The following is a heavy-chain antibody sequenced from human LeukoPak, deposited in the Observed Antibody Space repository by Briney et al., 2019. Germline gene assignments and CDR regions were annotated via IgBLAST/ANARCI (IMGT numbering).Heavy chain of an antibody. CDR2: ISRNGGNT. CDR3: ARASRSSSCYGGACYFYYMDV. Sequence: GGSLRLSCAISGFSFDDYGMSWVRQAPGKGLEWVSGISRNGGNTGYADSVKGRFTISRDNAKNSLYLQMNSLRGDYTALYYCARASRSSSCYGGACYFYYMDVWGKGTTVTVSS. J-gene: IGHJ6*03. V-gene: IGHV3-20*04. CDR1: GFSFDDYG. D-gene: IGHD2-2*01.